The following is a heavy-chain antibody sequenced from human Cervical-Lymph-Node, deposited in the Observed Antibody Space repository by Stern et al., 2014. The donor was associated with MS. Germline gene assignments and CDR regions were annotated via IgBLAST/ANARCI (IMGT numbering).Heavy chain of an antibody. V-gene: IGHV1-46*03. CDR2: INPSGGST. CDR1: GNTFTSYY. D-gene: IGHD1-20*01. CDR3: AKGITGTTLDY. Sequence: QVQLVQSGAEVKKPGASVKVSCKASGNTFTSYYMHWVRQAPGQGLEWMGIINPSGGSTSYAQKFQGRVTMTRDTSTSTVYMELSSLRSEDTAVYYCAKGITGTTLDYWGQGTLVTVSS. J-gene: IGHJ4*02.